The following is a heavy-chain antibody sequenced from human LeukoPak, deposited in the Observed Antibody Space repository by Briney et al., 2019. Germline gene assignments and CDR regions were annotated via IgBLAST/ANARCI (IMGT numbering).Heavy chain of an antibody. CDR2: IIPILGIA. J-gene: IGHJ4*02. Sequence: SVKVSCKASGGTFGSYAISWVRQAPGQGLEWMGRIIPILGIANYAQKFQGRVTITADKSTSTAYMELSSLRSEDTAVYYCARDSFPYYDFWSGYEAFFDYWGQGTLVTVSS. D-gene: IGHD3-3*01. CDR3: ARDSFPYYDFWSGYEAFFDY. V-gene: IGHV1-69*04. CDR1: GGTFGSYA.